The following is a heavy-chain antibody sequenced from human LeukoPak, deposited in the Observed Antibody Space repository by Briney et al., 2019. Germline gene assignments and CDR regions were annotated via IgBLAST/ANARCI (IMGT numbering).Heavy chain of an antibody. V-gene: IGHV1-18*01. J-gene: IGHJ6*03. D-gene: IGHD3-10*01. CDR2: ISAYNGNT. Sequence: ASVKVSCKASGYTFSDYGISWVRQAPGQGLEWMGWISAYNGNTNYAQKLQGRVTMTTDTSTSTAYMELRSLRSDDTAVYYCARVDYSGSYYNPPPGSYYYYYMDVWGKGTTVTISS. CDR3: ARVDYSGSYYNPPPGSYYYYYMDV. CDR1: GYTFSDYG.